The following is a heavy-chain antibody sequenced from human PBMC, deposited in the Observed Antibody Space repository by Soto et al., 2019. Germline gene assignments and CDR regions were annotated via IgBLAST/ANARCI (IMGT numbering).Heavy chain of an antibody. CDR2: IWSDGSNR. CDR1: GFTFTTYG. V-gene: IGHV3-33*01. J-gene: IGHJ5*01. CDR3: AREGLESWFDS. D-gene: IGHD6-6*01. Sequence: QVQLVESGGGVVQPGRSLRLSCAASGFTFTTYGFHWVRQAPGKGLEWVALIWSDGSNRYYADSVKGRFTISRDNFKNTLYLQMKSLRAEDTAVYYCAREGLESWFDSLGQGTLVTVSS.